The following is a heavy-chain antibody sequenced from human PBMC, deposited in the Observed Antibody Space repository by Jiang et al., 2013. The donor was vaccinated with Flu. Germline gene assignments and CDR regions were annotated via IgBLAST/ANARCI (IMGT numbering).Heavy chain of an antibody. CDR2: ISAYNGNT. D-gene: IGHD3-9*01. V-gene: IGHV1-18*01. CDR3: ARDDILTGYYKDY. J-gene: IGHJ4*02. Sequence: MGWISAYNGNTNYAQKLQGRVTMTTDTSTSTAYMELRSLRSDDTAVYYCARDDILTGYYKDYWGQGTLVTVSS.